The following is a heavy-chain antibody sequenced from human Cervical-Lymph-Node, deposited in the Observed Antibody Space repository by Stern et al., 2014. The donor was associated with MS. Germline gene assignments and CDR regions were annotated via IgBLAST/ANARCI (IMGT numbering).Heavy chain of an antibody. CDR3: ARAKDDYGDYNWFDP. CDR2: IWDDGSNK. Sequence: VQLLESGGGVVQPGRSLRLSCAASGFTFSSYGMHWVRQAPGKGLEWVAVIWDDGSNKYYADSVKGRFTISRDNSKNTLYLQMNSLRAEDTAVYYCARAKDDYGDYNWFDPWGQGTLVTVSS. V-gene: IGHV3-33*01. D-gene: IGHD4-17*01. CDR1: GFTFSSYG. J-gene: IGHJ5*02.